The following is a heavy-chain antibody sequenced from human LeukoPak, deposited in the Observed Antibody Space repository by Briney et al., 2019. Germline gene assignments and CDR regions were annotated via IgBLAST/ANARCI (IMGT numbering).Heavy chain of an antibody. CDR3: ARDYCSSTSCLFDY. D-gene: IGHD2-2*01. Sequence: PAASVKVSCKASGYTFTSYYMHWVRQAPGQGLEWMGRINPNSGDTNYAQRFQGRVAMTRDTSISTAFVELTRLRSDDTAVYYCARDYCSSTSCLFDYWGQGTLVTVSS. J-gene: IGHJ4*02. CDR1: GYTFTSYY. CDR2: INPNSGDT. V-gene: IGHV1-2*06.